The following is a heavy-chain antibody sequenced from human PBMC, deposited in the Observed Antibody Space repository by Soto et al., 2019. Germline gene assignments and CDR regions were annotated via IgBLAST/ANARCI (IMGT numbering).Heavy chain of an antibody. CDR1: GFAISRGYY. Sequence: SETLSLTCSVSGFAISRGYYWSWVRQPPGKGLEWIGSIYPSVSSYHNPSLATRLRLSIATSKNQFTLNLTSVTAADTALYCCAREKVGTTFFDNWGQGSQVTVSS. CDR3: AREKVGTTFFDN. V-gene: IGHV4-38-2*02. CDR2: IYPSVSS. J-gene: IGHJ4*02. D-gene: IGHD1-1*01.